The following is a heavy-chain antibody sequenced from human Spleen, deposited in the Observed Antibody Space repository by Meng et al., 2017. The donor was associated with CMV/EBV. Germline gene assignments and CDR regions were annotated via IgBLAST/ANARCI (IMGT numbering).Heavy chain of an antibody. J-gene: IGHJ4*02. V-gene: IGHV3-23*01. CDR2: ISGSGDST. Sequence: GESLKISCAASRFTFSNYAMSWVRQAPGKGLEWVSGISGSGDSTYYADSVKGRFTISRDTSKNTLYLQMNSLRAEDTAVYYCAKDREPIVVVPAAIGYWGQGTLVTVSS. CDR1: RFTFSNYA. D-gene: IGHD2-2*02. CDR3: AKDREPIVVVPAAIGY.